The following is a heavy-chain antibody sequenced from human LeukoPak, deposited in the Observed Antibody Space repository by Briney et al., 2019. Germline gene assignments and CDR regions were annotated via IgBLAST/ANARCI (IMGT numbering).Heavy chain of an antibody. D-gene: IGHD1-14*01. CDR1: GGSFSGYY. CDR3: ARLRYQRDY. J-gene: IGHJ4*02. Sequence: SATLSLTCAVYGGSFSGYYWSWIRQPPGKGLEWIGEINHSGSTNYNPSLKSRVTISVDTSKNQFSLKLSSVTAADTAVYYCARLRYQRDYWGQGTLVTVSS. V-gene: IGHV4-34*01. CDR2: INHSGST.